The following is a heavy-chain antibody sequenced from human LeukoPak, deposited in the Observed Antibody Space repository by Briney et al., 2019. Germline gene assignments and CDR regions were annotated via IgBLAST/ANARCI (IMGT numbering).Heavy chain of an antibody. CDR2: IDYRGRS. CDR1: GDSISSSTDY. CDR3: ARQLYGDFVNYFDP. V-gene: IGHV4-39*01. J-gene: IGHJ5*02. D-gene: IGHD4-17*01. Sequence: SETLSLICTVSGDSISSSTDYWGWIRQPPGGGVEWIGSIDYRGRSYYKPSLKSRVTMSADTSRNQFSLKLTSVTAADTAVYYCARQLYGDFVNYFDPWGQGTLVTVSS.